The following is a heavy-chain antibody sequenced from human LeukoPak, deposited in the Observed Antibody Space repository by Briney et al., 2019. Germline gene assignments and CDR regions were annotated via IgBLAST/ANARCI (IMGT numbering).Heavy chain of an antibody. D-gene: IGHD6-19*01. CDR2: ISWNSGYI. J-gene: IGHJ4*02. V-gene: IGHV3-9*01. CDR3: AKVRGTYSSGYFFDY. Sequence: GGSLRLSCAASGFTFDNYAMHWVRQAPGKGLEWLSIISWNSGYIGYADSVKGRFTISRDNAKKSLDLQMNSLRAEDTAFYYCAKVRGTYSSGYFFDYWGQGTLVTASS. CDR1: GFTFDNYA.